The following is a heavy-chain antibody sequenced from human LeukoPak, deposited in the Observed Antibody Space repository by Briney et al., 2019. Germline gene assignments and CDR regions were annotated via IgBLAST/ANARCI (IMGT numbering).Heavy chain of an antibody. CDR2: IIPILGIA. J-gene: IGHJ4*02. V-gene: IGHV1-69*04. D-gene: IGHD1-20*01. CDR1: GGTFSSYA. Sequence: ASVKVSCKASGGTFSSYAISWVRQAPGQGLEWMGRIIPILGIANYAQKFQGRVTITADKSTSTAYMELSSLRSEDTAVYYCARVLYNWNDRQTFDYWGQGTLVTVSS. CDR3: ARVLYNWNDRQTFDY.